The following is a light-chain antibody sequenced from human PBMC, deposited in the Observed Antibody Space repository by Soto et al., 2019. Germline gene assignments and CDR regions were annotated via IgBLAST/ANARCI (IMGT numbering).Light chain of an antibody. CDR3: QQLNSYPLFT. J-gene: IGKJ3*01. Sequence: DIQLTQSPSFLSASVGDRVTVTCRASQGISSYLAWYQQKPGKAPKLLIYAASTLQSGVPSRFSGSGSGTEFTLTFSSLQPEDFATYYCQQLNSYPLFTFGPGTKVDIK. V-gene: IGKV1-9*01. CDR1: QGISSY. CDR2: AAS.